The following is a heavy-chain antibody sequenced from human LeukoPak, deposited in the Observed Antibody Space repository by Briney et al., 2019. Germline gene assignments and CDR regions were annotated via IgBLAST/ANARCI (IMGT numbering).Heavy chain of an antibody. V-gene: IGHV1-2*04. Sequence: GASVKVSCKASGYTFTGYYMHWVRQAPGQGLEWMGWINPNSGGTNYAQEFQGWVTMTRDTSISTAYMELSRLRSDDTAVYYCARGGGSYRDSWFDPWGQGTLVTVSS. CDR1: GYTFTGYY. D-gene: IGHD1-26*01. J-gene: IGHJ5*02. CDR2: INPNSGGT. CDR3: ARGGGSYRDSWFDP.